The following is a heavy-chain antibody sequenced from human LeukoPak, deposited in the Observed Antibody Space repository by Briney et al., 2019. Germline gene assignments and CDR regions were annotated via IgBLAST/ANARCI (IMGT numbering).Heavy chain of an antibody. J-gene: IGHJ4*02. CDR3: ARDLGTGRSHDY. Sequence: GGSLRLSCAASGFTFSSYSMNWVRHAPGKGLEWVSSISSSSSYIYYADSVKGRFTISRDNAKNSLYLQMNSLRAEDTAVYYCARDLGTGRSHDYWGQGTLVTVSS. D-gene: IGHD3/OR15-3a*01. CDR2: ISSSSSYI. CDR1: GFTFSSYS. V-gene: IGHV3-21*01.